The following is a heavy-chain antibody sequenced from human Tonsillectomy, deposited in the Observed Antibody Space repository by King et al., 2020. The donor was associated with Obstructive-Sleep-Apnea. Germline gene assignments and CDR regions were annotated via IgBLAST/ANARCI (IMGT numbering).Heavy chain of an antibody. Sequence: VQLVESGGGLVQPGRSLRLSCAASGFTFHDYAMHWVRQAPGKGLEWVSGISWNSVSMVYADSAKGRFTISRDNTKNSLYLQMNSLRTEDTALYYCAKRGLGGVTAFDYWGQGTLVTVSS. V-gene: IGHV3-9*01. CDR1: GFTFHDYA. CDR2: ISWNSVSM. CDR3: AKRGLGGVTAFDY. D-gene: IGHD3-16*01. J-gene: IGHJ4*02.